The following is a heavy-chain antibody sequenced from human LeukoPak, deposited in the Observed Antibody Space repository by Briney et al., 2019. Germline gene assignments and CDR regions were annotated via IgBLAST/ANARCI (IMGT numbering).Heavy chain of an antibody. CDR2: INHSGST. D-gene: IGHD2-2*01. CDR1: GGSFSGYY. V-gene: IGHV4-34*01. J-gene: IGHJ4*02. Sequence: SETLSLTCAVYGGSFSGYYWNWIRQPPGKGLEWIGEINHSGSTNYNPSLKSRVTISVDTSKNQFSLKLSSVTAADTAVYYCARGIAGYQEAYFDYWGQGTLVTVSS. CDR3: ARGIAGYQEAYFDY.